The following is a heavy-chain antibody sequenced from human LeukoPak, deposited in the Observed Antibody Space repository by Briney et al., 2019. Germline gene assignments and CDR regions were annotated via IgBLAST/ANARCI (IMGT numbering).Heavy chain of an antibody. D-gene: IGHD4-23*01. CDR1: GFTFSSYG. J-gene: IGHJ4*02. CDR3: ARDYGGSSPFDY. V-gene: IGHV3-48*04. CDR2: ISSSSSTI. Sequence: GGSLRLFCTASGFTFSSYGMTWVRRSRGGGLEGVSYISSSSSTIYYADSVKGRFTISRDNAKNSLYLQMNSLRAEDTAVYYCARDYGGSSPFDYWGQGTPVTVSS.